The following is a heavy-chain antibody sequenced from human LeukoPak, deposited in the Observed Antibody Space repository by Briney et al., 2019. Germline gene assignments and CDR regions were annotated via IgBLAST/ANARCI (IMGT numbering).Heavy chain of an antibody. D-gene: IGHD6-13*01. J-gene: IGHJ4*02. Sequence: SETLSLTCTVSGGSISSSSYYWGWIRQPPGEGLDWIGSIYYRGTTYYNPSLKSRVTISVDTSKNQFSLKLSSVTAADTAVYYCARGRGIAAAGTFGYWGQGTLVTVSS. CDR2: IYYRGTT. V-gene: IGHV4-39*07. CDR1: GGSISSSSYY. CDR3: ARGRGIAAAGTFGY.